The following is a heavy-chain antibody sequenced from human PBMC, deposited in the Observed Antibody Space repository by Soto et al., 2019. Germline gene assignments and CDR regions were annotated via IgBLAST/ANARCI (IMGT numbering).Heavy chain of an antibody. CDR2: ISGSGGST. CDR3: AKEAQEYYDILTGFTVYFQH. J-gene: IGHJ1*01. D-gene: IGHD3-9*01. CDR1: GFTFSSYA. V-gene: IGHV3-23*01. Sequence: GGSLRLSCAASGFTFSSYAMSWVRQAPGKGLEWVSAISGSGGSTYYADSVKGRFTISRDNSKNTLYLQMNSLRAEDTAVYYCAKEAQEYYDILTGFTVYFQHWGQGTLVTVSS.